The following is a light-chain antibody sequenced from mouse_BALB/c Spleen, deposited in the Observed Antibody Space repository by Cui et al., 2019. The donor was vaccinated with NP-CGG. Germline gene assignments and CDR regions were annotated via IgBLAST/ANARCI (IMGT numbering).Light chain of an antibody. J-gene: IGLJ1*01. Sequence: QPVVTQESALTTPPGEKVTRTCRSSTGAVTTSNYANWVQEKPDHLFTGLIGGTNNRAPGVPARFSGSLIGDKAALTITGAQTEDEAIYFCALWYSNHWVFGGGTKLTVL. CDR2: GTN. CDR3: ALWYSNHWV. CDR1: TGAVTTSNY. V-gene: IGLV1*01.